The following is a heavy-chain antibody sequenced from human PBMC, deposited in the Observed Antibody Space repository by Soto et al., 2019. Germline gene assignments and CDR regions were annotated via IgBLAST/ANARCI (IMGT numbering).Heavy chain of an antibody. D-gene: IGHD6-13*01. V-gene: IGHV3-23*01. CDR3: VRSFTWYSEADY. Sequence: EVQLLESGGGLVQPGGSLRLSCAASGFSYNSYALSWVRQAPGKGLEWVSSISGGGGDTSYADSVRGRFTISRDNSKNTLYLLMNSLRADDAAVEYCVRSFTWYSEADYWGQGTLGTVSS. CDR2: ISGGGGDT. CDR1: GFSYNSYA. J-gene: IGHJ4*02.